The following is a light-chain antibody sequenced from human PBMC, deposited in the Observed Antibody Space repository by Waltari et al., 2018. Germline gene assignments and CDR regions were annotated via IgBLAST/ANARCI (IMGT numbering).Light chain of an antibody. Sequence: SYELTQPPSVSVSPGQTARITCPGDALPTKSAYWYQQKSGQAPVLVIYEDSKRPSGIPERFSGSSSGTMATLTISGAQVEDEADYYCYSTDSSGNQVFGGGTKLTVL. CDR3: YSTDSSGNQV. J-gene: IGLJ2*01. CDR1: ALPTKS. V-gene: IGLV3-10*01. CDR2: EDS.